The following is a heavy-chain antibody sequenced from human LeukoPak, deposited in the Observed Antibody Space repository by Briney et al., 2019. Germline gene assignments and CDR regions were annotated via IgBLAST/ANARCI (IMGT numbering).Heavy chain of an antibody. J-gene: IGHJ4*02. CDR3: ARGLSYGSGSAFFMASTDH. CDR1: GGTFSSYA. Sequence: GASVKVSCKASGGTFSSYAISWVRQAPGQGLEWMGGMHPNSGGTNYARKFQGRVTMTRDTSISTAYMELSRLTSDDTAVYYCARGLSYGSGSAFFMASTDHWGQGSLVTVSS. D-gene: IGHD3-10*01. V-gene: IGHV1-2*02. CDR2: MHPNSGGT.